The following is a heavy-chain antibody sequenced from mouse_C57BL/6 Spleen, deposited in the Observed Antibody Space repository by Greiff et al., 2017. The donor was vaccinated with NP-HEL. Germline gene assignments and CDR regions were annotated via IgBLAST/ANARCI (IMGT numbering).Heavy chain of an antibody. CDR2: ISSGSSST. V-gene: IGHV5-17*01. J-gene: IGHJ2*01. Sequence: EVQVVESGGGLVKPGASLKLSCAASGFTFSDYGMHWVRQAPEKGLEWVAYISSGSSSTYYADTVKGRFTISRDTAKNTLFLQMARLTSEDTAMYYCARRSWPDVWGKGTTLTVSS. CDR1: GFTFSDYG. CDR3: ARRSWPDV.